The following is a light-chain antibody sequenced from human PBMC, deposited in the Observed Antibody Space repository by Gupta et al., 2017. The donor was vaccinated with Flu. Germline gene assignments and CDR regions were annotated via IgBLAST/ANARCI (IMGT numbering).Light chain of an antibody. CDR3: QQYDTHPQT. CDR2: WAS. V-gene: IGKV4-1*01. J-gene: IGKJ1*01. Sequence: SLGERATINCRSSQSVLYSSNNKNYLAWYQQKPGQPPRLLLYWASTREYGVPDRFSGSGSGTDFTLTISSLQAEDVAVYYCQQYDTHPQTFGQGTKVEIK. CDR1: QSVLYSSNNKNY.